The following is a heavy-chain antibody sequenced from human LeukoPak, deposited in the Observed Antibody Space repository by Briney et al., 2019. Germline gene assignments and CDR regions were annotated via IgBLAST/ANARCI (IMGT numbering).Heavy chain of an antibody. CDR1: GFALDEHG. CDR2: INWSGGST. J-gene: IGHJ4*02. V-gene: IGHV3-20*04. Sequence: GGSLRLSCTASGFALDEHGMSWVRHVPGKGLEWVSGINWSGGSTGYADPLRGRFTISRDNAKNSLYLQMDSLRAEDTALYYCARAPITSPFYFDYWGQGTLVTVSS. CDR3: ARAPITSPFYFDY. D-gene: IGHD2-2*01.